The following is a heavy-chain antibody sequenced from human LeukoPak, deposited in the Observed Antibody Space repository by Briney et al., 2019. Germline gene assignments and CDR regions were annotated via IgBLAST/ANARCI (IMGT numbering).Heavy chain of an antibody. J-gene: IGHJ4*02. V-gene: IGHV3-30*18. CDR2: ISYDGSNK. CDR1: GFTFSSYG. D-gene: IGHD1-26*01. CDR3: AKDGVGSRASFDY. Sequence: PGRSLRLSCAASGFTFSSYGMHWVRQAPGKGLEWVAVISYDGSNKYYADSVKGRFTISRDNSKNTLYLQMNSLRAVDTAVYYCAKDGVGSRASFDYWGQGTLVTVSS.